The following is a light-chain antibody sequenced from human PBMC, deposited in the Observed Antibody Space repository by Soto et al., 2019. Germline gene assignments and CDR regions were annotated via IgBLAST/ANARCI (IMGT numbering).Light chain of an antibody. Sequence: EIVLTQSPATLSLSPGERATLSCRASQSVSSYLAWYQQKPGQAPRLLIYDATNRATGIPARFSGSGSGTDFTLTISSLEPKDFAVYYCQRRSNWPPTFGQATKLEIK. V-gene: IGKV3-11*01. CDR2: DAT. J-gene: IGKJ2*01. CDR3: QRRSNWPPT. CDR1: QSVSSY.